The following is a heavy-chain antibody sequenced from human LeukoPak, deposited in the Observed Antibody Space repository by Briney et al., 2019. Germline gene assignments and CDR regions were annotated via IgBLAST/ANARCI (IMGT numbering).Heavy chain of an antibody. CDR3: ARDLYSYGTYYGMDV. CDR1: GFTFSSYA. Sequence: PGGSLRLSCAASGFTFSSYAMSWVRQAPGKGLEWVSAISGSGGSTYYADSVKGRFTISRDNSKNTLYLQMNSLRAEDTAVYYCARDLYSYGTYYGMDVWGQGTTVTVSS. D-gene: IGHD5-18*01. CDR2: ISGSGGST. J-gene: IGHJ6*02. V-gene: IGHV3-23*01.